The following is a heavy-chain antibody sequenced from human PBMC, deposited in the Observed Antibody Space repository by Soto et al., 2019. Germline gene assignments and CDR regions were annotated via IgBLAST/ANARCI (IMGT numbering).Heavy chain of an antibody. J-gene: IGHJ4*02. CDR2: MSHSGGT. Sequence: PSETLSLTCAVYGGFVSSGSYYWSWIRQPPGKGLEWIGEMSHSGGTHFNPSLKSRVTISVDTSKNQFSLKMSSVTAADTAVYYCARGFIAAAGNYYDYWGQGTLVTVSS. CDR1: GGFVSSGSYY. V-gene: IGHV4-61*01. CDR3: ARGFIAAAGNYYDY. D-gene: IGHD6-13*01.